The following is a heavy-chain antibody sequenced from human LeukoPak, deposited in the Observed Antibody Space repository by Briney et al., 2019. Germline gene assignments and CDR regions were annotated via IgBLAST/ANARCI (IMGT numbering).Heavy chain of an antibody. CDR3: ARRDTMIVVVPSGDAFDI. D-gene: IGHD3-22*01. V-gene: IGHV4-39*01. J-gene: IGHJ3*02. CDR2: IYYSGST. Sequence: PSETLSLTCTVSGGSISSSSYYWGWIRQPPGKGLEWIGSIYYSGSTYYNPSLKSRVTISVDTSKNQFSLKLSSVTAADTAVYYCARRDTMIVVVPSGDAFDIWGQGTMVTVSP. CDR1: GGSISSSSYY.